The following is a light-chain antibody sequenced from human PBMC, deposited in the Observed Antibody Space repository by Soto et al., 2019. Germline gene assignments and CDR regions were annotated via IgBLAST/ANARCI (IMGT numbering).Light chain of an antibody. J-gene: IGKJ2*01. V-gene: IGKV1-39*01. CDR1: QSISSY. CDR3: QQSYRSPYS. Sequence: DIQMTQSPSSLSVSVGDRVTITCRASQSISSYLNWYQQKPGKAPNLLIYAASSLRSGVPSRFSGSVSGTDFTLTISSLQPEDFATYHCQQSYRSPYSFGQGTKLEIK. CDR2: AAS.